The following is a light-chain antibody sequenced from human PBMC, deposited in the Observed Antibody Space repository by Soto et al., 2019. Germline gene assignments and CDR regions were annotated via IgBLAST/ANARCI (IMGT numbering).Light chain of an antibody. Sequence: IVLTQSPASLSVSPGNRATLSCRASQSVSSNLACYQQKPGQAPRLLIYGASTRATAIPARFSGSASGTEFTRTISSLKYVDFEVYYCQEYNNCPRTLGQGTNVDIK. J-gene: IGKJ1*01. CDR1: QSVSSN. CDR2: GAS. CDR3: QEYNNCPRT. V-gene: IGKV3-15*01.